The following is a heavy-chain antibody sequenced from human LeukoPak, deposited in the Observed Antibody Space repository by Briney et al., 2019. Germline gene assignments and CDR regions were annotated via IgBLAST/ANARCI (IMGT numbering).Heavy chain of an antibody. Sequence: SVKVSCKASGGTFSSYDISWVRQAPGQGLEWMGGIMPMFGKANYAQKFQGRVTTTADKATSTAYMELSSLRSEDTAVYYCAGGRTDIVVVPASLRNYYFDYWGQGTLVTVSS. J-gene: IGHJ4*02. D-gene: IGHD2-2*01. CDR2: IMPMFGKA. CDR1: GGTFSSYD. CDR3: AGGRTDIVVVPASLRNYYFDY. V-gene: IGHV1-69*06.